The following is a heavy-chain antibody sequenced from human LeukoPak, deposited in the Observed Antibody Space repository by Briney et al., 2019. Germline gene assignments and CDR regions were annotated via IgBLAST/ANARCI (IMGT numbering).Heavy chain of an antibody. Sequence: PGGSLRLSCAASGFTFSNYWMSWVRQAPGKGLEWVANIIQDGSEKYYIDSVEGRFTISRDNGKNSLYLQMNSLRAEDTAVYYCARDLGQYYDTSDNWFDPWGQGTLVTVSS. V-gene: IGHV3-7*01. CDR3: ARDLGQYYDTSDNWFDP. J-gene: IGHJ5*02. CDR1: GFTFSNYW. D-gene: IGHD3-22*01. CDR2: IIQDGSEK.